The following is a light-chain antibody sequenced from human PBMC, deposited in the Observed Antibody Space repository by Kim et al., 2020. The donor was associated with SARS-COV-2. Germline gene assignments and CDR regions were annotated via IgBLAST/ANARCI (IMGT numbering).Light chain of an antibody. CDR3: QQSYSTPVT. CDR2: AAS. Sequence: GDRVTITCQASQSISSYLNWYQQKPGKAPKVLIYAASSLQSGVPSRFGGSGSGTEFTLIISSLQPEDFASYYCQQSYSTPVTFGQGTKLEI. CDR1: QSISSY. J-gene: IGKJ2*01. V-gene: IGKV1-39*01.